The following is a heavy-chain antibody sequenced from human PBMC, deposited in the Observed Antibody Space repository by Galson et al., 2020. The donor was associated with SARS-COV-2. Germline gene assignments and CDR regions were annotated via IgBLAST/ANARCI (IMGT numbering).Heavy chain of an antibody. Sequence: NSGGSLRLSCAASGFPFSTYSMNWVRLAPGKGLEWVSSISTSSSYTYYVDSVKGRFSISRDNPRNSLYLQMNSLRAEDTAVYYCARNEGIRGYNYGRLYYGMDVWGQGTTVTVSS. CDR3: ARNEGIRGYNYGRLYYGMDV. D-gene: IGHD5-18*01. V-gene: IGHV3-21*01. J-gene: IGHJ6*02. CDR1: GFPFSTYS. CDR2: ISTSSSYT.